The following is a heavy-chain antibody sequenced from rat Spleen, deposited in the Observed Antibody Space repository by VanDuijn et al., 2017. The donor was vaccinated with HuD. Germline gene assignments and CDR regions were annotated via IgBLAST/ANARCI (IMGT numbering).Heavy chain of an antibody. J-gene: IGHJ2*01. CDR3: TRQNGGYSLPYFDY. Sequence: EVQVVESGGGIVQPGRSMKLSCAASGFTFSNYDMVWVRQAPTKGLKWVASISYDGSTPYYRDSVKGRFTISKDNAKSTLYLQMDSLKSEDTATDYCTRQNGGYSLPYFDYLGQGVMVTVSS. D-gene: IGHD1-11*01. CDR1: GFTFSNYD. CDR2: ISYDGSTP. V-gene: IGHV5-7*01.